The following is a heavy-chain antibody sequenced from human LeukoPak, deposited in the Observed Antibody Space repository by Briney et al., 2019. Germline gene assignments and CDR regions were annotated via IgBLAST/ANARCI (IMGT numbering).Heavy chain of an antibody. CDR1: GFTFSSYE. Sequence: GGSLRLSCAASGFTFSSYEMSCVRQAPGKGVEWVSYISSSGTSMYYADSVKGRFTISRDNAKNSLYLQMNSLRADDTAVYYCVRVLGIVGGWGQGTLVTVSS. CDR3: VRVLGIVGG. D-gene: IGHD1-26*01. CDR2: ISSSGTSM. J-gene: IGHJ4*02. V-gene: IGHV3-48*03.